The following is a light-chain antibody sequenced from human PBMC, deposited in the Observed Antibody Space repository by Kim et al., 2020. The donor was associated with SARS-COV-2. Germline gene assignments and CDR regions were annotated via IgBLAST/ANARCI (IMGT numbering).Light chain of an antibody. CDR1: SGDVGAYTH. V-gene: IGLV2-11*03. CDR3: CSFAGAYTWV. CDR2: EVT. Sequence: QSFTISCSGTSGDVGAYTHVSWYQQRPGKAPQLLISEVTRRPSGVPDRFSGSKSGNTASLTISELQADDEADYYCCSFAGAYTWVFGGGTKVTVL. J-gene: IGLJ3*02.